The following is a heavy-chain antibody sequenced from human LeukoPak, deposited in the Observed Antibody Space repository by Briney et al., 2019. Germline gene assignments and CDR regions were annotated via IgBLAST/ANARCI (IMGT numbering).Heavy chain of an antibody. CDR3: ATLSDSSSDY. Sequence: ASVKVSCKASGYTFTDYYMHWVRQAPGQGLEWMGRINPNSGGTNYAQDFQGRATMTKDTSISTAYMELSRLRSDDTAVYYCATLSDSSSDYWGQGTLVTVSS. V-gene: IGHV1-2*06. CDR1: GYTFTDYY. D-gene: IGHD6-13*01. CDR2: INPNSGGT. J-gene: IGHJ4*02.